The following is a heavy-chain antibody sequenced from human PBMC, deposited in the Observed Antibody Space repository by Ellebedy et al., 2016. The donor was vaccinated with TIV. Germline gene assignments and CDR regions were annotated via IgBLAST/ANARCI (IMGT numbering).Heavy chain of an antibody. J-gene: IGHJ4*02. CDR3: ARGLDQLLDFDY. D-gene: IGHD2-2*01. CDR2: IYHSGST. V-gene: IGHV4-30-2*01. Sequence: MPSETLSLTCAVSGGSISSGGYSWSWIRQPPGKGLEWIGYIYHSGSTYYNPSLKSRVTISVDRSKNQFSLKLSSVTAADTAVYYCARGLDQLLDFDYWGQGTLVTVSS. CDR1: GGSISSGGYS.